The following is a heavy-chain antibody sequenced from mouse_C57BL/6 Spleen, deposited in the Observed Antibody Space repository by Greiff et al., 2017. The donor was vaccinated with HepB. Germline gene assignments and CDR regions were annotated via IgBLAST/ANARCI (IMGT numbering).Heavy chain of an antibody. J-gene: IGHJ2*01. CDR3: ARGGYGSSYDYFDY. Sequence: QVQLQQPGAELVMPGASVKLSCKASGYTFTSYWMHWVKQRPGQGLEWIGEIDPSDSYTNYNQKFKGKSTLTVDKSTSTAYMQLSSLTSEYSAVYYWARGGYGSSYDYFDYWGQGTTLTVSS. CDR2: IDPSDSYT. CDR1: GYTFTSYW. V-gene: IGHV1-69*01. D-gene: IGHD1-1*01.